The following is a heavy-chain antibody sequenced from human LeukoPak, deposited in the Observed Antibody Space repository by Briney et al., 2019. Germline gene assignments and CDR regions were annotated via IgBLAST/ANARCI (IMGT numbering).Heavy chain of an antibody. Sequence: GGSLRLSCAASGFTVSGDYMSWVRQAPGKGLEWVSVIYSGGSTYYADSVKGRFTISRDNAKNSLYLQMNRLRAEDTAVYYCAKTQGDYYYDSSGYYDWFDPWGQGTLVTVSS. V-gene: IGHV3-53*05. CDR3: AKTQGDYYYDSSGYYDWFDP. J-gene: IGHJ5*02. CDR1: GFTVSGDY. D-gene: IGHD3-22*01. CDR2: IYSGGST.